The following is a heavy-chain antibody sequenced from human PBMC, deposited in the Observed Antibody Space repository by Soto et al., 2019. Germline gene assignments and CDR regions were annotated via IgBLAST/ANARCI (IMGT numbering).Heavy chain of an antibody. CDR1: GYTFTSYA. Sequence: ASVKVSCKASGYTFTSYAMHWVRQAPGQRLEWMGWINAGNGNTKYSQKFQGRVTITRDTSASTAYMELSSLRSEDTAVYYCARDLRDPRYNWNDANYYYYGRDGWGKGTTGTVAS. CDR3: ARDLRDPRYNWNDANYYYYGRDG. CDR2: INAGNGNT. D-gene: IGHD1-1*01. V-gene: IGHV1-3*01. J-gene: IGHJ6*04.